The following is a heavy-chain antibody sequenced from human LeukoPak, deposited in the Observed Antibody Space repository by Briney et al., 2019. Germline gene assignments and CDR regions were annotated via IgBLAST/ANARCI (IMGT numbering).Heavy chain of an antibody. V-gene: IGHV4-4*09. CDR3: ARFTYTTRPSDV. D-gene: IGHD3-16*01. Sequence: NPSETLSLTCSVSGGSISGYYWSWIRQPPGQTLEWIGYIYSSGSTNYNPSLQSRVTMSVDTSMNQFSLRLSSVTAADTAVYYCARFTYTTRPSDVWGKGTTVTVSS. CDR2: IYSSGST. J-gene: IGHJ6*04. CDR1: GGSISGYY.